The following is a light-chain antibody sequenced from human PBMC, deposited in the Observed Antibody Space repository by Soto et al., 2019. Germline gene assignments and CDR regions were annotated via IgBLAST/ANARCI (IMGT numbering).Light chain of an antibody. CDR2: GAS. Sequence: DIVLTQSPATLSLAPGERATFSCRASQGVSRKLAWYQHKPGQAPRLLISGASTGATGIPARFSGSGSGTEFTLTISSLQSEECAIYYCQQTYSSPQTFGQGTKLEIK. CDR3: QQTYSSPQT. CDR1: QGVSRK. V-gene: IGKV3-15*01. J-gene: IGKJ2*01.